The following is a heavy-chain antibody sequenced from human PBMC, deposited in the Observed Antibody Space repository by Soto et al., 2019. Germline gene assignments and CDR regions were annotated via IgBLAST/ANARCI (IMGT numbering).Heavy chain of an antibody. CDR2: IFWDDDK. D-gene: IGHD5-12*01. V-gene: IGHV2-5*02. CDR3: AHRSRGYAYYFDQ. Sequence: QITLKESGPALVRPTQTLTLTCSFSGFSLTTRGVAVGWIRQPPGKTLEWLALIFWDDDKWYSPSLRSRLTLTEDTSKNQVVLTMTNMDPVDTATYYCAHRSRGYAYYFDQWGQGTLVTVSS. J-gene: IGHJ4*02. CDR1: GFSLTTRGVA.